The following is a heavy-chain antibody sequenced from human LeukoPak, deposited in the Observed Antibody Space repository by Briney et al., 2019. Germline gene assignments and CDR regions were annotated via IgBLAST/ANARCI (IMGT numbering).Heavy chain of an antibody. CDR3: MRTYCSNISCFYFDY. CDR1: GASISSSNW. Sequence: TSDTLFLTCAASGASISSSNWCRWARQPPGQGLEWIGEIFHAGTTNYNPTLQSRVTISVDNFRNQFSLKLTSVTAADTAVYYCMRTYCSNISCFYFDYWGQGTLVTVSS. D-gene: IGHD2-2*01. J-gene: IGHJ4*02. CDR2: IFHAGTT. V-gene: IGHV4-4*02.